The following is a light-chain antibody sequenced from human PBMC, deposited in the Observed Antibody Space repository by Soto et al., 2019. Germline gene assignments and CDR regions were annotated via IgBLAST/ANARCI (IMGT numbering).Light chain of an antibody. J-gene: IGKJ4*01. V-gene: IGKV2-30*02. CDR3: MQGTHWPRS. CDR1: QSLVHSNGNTY. Sequence: DVVMTQSPLSLPVTLGQPASISCRSNQSLVHSNGNTYLNWFQRRPGQSPRRLIYQVSNRDSGVPDRFSDSVAGTDFTLQISWVEAEDVGVYYFCMQGTHWPRSFGGGPKVE. CDR2: QVS.